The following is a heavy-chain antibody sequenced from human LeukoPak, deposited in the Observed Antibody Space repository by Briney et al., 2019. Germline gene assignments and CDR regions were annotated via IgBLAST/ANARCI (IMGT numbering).Heavy chain of an antibody. D-gene: IGHD6-19*01. CDR3: ARDHIPRERSSGWSYFDY. J-gene: IGHJ4*02. CDR2: VYTSGST. CDR1: GGSISSGSYY. Sequence: SETLSLTCTVSGGSISSGSYYWSWIRQPAGKALEWIGRVYTSGSTHYNPSLKSRVTISVDTSKNQFSPKLSSVTAADTAVYYCARDHIPRERSSGWSYFDYWGQGTLVTVSS. V-gene: IGHV4-61*02.